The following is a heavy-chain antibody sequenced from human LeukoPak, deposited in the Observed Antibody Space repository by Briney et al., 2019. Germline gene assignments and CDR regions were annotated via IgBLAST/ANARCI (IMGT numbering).Heavy chain of an antibody. CDR3: GRLPLRIVGATMDFDY. J-gene: IGHJ4*02. Sequence: GASVKVSCKASGYTFTGYYMHWVRQAPGQGLEWMGWINPNSGGTNYAQKFQGRVTMTRDTSISTAYMELSRLRSDDTAVYYCGRLPLRIVGATMDFDYWGQGTLVTVSS. D-gene: IGHD1-26*01. CDR2: INPNSGGT. CDR1: GYTFTGYY. V-gene: IGHV1-2*02.